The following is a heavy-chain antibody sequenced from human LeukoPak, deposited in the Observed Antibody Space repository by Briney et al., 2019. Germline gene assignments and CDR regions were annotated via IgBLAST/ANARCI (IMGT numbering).Heavy chain of an antibody. J-gene: IGHJ4*02. V-gene: IGHV3-66*01. D-gene: IGHD5-24*01. CDR3: ARDPPAVAINTYG. CDR2: VYSGGDT. Sequence: GGSLRLSCAASGVTVSNNFMLWVRQAPGKGLEWVSLVYSGGDTHYADSVKGRFTISRDNSKNTLYLQMNNLRAEDTAVYYCARDPPAVAINTYGWGQGTLVTVSS. CDR1: GVTVSNNF.